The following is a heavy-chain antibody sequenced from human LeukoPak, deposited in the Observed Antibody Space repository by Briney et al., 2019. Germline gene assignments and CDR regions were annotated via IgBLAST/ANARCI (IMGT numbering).Heavy chain of an antibody. J-gene: IGHJ4*02. CDR3: ARMGYDYAWGIPEIPIDC. D-gene: IGHD3-16*01. V-gene: IGHV3-48*03. Sequence: GGSLRLSCAASGFTFINHEMNWVRQAPGKGLEWVSHISSSSTNLYYADSVKGRFTISRDNAKNSLYLQMNRLRAEDTAVYHCARMGYDYAWGIPEIPIDCWGERALVSVSS. CDR2: ISSSSTNL. CDR1: GFTFINHE.